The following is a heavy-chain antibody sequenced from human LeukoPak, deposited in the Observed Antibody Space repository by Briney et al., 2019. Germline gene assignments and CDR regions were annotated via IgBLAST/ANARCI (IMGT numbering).Heavy chain of an antibody. D-gene: IGHD3-10*01. V-gene: IGHV3-30*18. CDR1: GFTFSSYG. J-gene: IGHJ4*02. CDR2: VSYDGSNK. CDR3: AKLSLYGSGIDY. Sequence: GGSLRLSCAASGFTFSSYGMHWVRQAPGKGLEWVAVVSYDGSNKYYADSVKGRFTISRDNSKNTLYLQMDSLRAEDTAVYYCAKLSLYGSGIDYWGQGTLVTVSS.